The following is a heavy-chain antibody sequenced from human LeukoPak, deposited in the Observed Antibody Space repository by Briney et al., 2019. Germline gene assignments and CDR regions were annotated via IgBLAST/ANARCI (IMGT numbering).Heavy chain of an antibody. J-gene: IGHJ6*03. Sequence: PSETLARTCTVSGGPSSSYYWRCIRQPPRPGLDRTGYSYYSESPNSHPSLKSRVTISVDTSKNQFSLRLSSVTAAGTAVYYCARDWAMVRGPRPYYYMDVWGKGTTDTVSS. CDR1: GGPSSSYY. CDR3: ARDWAMVRGPRPYYYMDV. CDR2: SYYSESP. D-gene: IGHD3-10*01. V-gene: IGHV4-59*01.